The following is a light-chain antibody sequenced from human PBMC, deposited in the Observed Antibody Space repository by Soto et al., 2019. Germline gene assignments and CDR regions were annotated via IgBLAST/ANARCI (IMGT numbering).Light chain of an antibody. J-gene: IGLJ3*02. Sequence: QSVLTQPPSASGTPGQRVTISCSGSSSNIGRNTVKWYRQLPGTAPKFLIGSSDQRPSGVPDRFSGSQSGTSASLAISGLQYEDEADYICAAWDDSLNAWAFGGGTKLTVL. CDR2: SSD. CDR1: SSNIGRNT. CDR3: AAWDDSLNAWA. V-gene: IGLV1-44*01.